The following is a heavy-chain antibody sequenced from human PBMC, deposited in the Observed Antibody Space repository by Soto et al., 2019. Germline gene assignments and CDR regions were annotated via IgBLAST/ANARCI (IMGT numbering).Heavy chain of an antibody. CDR3: ARDMGTYYDILTGYYNFDY. CDR1: GFTFSSYA. D-gene: IGHD3-9*01. J-gene: IGHJ4*02. Sequence: GGSLRLSCAASGFTFSSYAMHWVRQAPGKGLEWVAVISYDGSNKYYADSVKGRFTISRDNSKNTLYLQMNSLRAEDTAVYYCARDMGTYYDILTGYYNFDYWGQGTLVIVSS. V-gene: IGHV3-30-3*01. CDR2: ISYDGSNK.